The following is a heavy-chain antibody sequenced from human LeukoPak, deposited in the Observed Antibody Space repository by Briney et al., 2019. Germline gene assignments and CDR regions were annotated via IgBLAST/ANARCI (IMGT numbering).Heavy chain of an antibody. CDR3: ARSIAAAECFDY. Sequence: PSETLSLTCTVSGGSISSGGYYWSWIRQHPGKGLEWIGYIYYSGSTYYNPSLKSRVTISVDTSKNQFSLKLSSVTAAGTAVYYCARSIAAAECFDYWGQGTLVTVSS. CDR1: GGSISSGGYY. CDR2: IYYSGST. J-gene: IGHJ4*02. V-gene: IGHV4-31*03. D-gene: IGHD6-13*01.